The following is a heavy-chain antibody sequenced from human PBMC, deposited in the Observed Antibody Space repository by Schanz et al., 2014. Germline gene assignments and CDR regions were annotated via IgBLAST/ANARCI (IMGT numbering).Heavy chain of an antibody. D-gene: IGHD1-26*01. CDR2: IASGGSHT. CDR3: AGDWASGRYYSDY. CDR1: GITFSDYA. V-gene: IGHV3-23*01. J-gene: IGHJ4*02. Sequence: EVQLLESGGGLVQPGGSLRLSCAASGITFSDYAMSWVRQAPGKGLEWVSTIASGGSHTFYADSVTGRFTISGDNSKNTLFLQMNSLRVEDTAIYYCAGDWASGRYYSDYWGQGTLVTVSS.